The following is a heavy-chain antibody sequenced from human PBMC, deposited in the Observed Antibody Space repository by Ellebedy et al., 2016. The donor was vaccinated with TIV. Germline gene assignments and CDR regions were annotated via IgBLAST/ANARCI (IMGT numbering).Heavy chain of an antibody. Sequence: GESLKISCVGSGFTFRRDAMNWVRQSPGKGLEWVSAISGSGTDGFYADSVKGRFTISRDNSKNTLFLQMNSLRVEDTAVYFCAKRPFTNIYYFDTWGQGTLVTVSS. CDR3: AKRPFTNIYYFDT. CDR1: GFTFRRDA. J-gene: IGHJ4*02. V-gene: IGHV3-23*01. CDR2: ISGSGTDG. D-gene: IGHD2-8*01.